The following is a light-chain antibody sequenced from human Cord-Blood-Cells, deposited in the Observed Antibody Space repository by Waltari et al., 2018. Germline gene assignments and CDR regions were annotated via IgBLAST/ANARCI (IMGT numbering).Light chain of an antibody. Sequence: IVLTQSPGTLSLSQGKRATLSCRASQSVSSSYLAWYQQKPGQAPRLLIYGASSRATGIPDRFSGSGSGTDFTLTISRLEPEDFAVYYCQQYGSSWTFGQGTKVEIK. CDR1: QSVSSSY. V-gene: IGKV3-20*01. J-gene: IGKJ1*01. CDR2: GAS. CDR3: QQYGSSWT.